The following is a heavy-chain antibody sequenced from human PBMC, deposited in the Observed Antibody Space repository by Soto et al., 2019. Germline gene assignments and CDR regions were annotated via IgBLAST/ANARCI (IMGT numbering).Heavy chain of an antibody. CDR3: GRVMRSLLSITALDT. CDR1: GYTFTRDQ. D-gene: IGHD3-10*01. Sequence: SVKVSCKASGYTFTRDQIHWVRQAPGQGLEWMGMIDPSGGKTKYAQKFQGRVTMTRDTSTSTVYMALSRLRSEDTAIYFCGRVMRSLLSITALDTWGQGSLVTVSS. CDR2: IDPSGGKT. J-gene: IGHJ5*02. V-gene: IGHV1-46*01.